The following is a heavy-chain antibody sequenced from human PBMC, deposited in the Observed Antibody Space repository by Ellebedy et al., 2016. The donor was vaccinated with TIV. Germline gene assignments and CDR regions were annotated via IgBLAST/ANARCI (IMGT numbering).Heavy chain of an antibody. CDR2: IKTEPDGGTT. Sequence: GESLKISCAASGFTFSNAWMSWVRQAPGKGLEWVGHIKTEPDGGTTDYAAPVKGRFTMSRDDSKTTLYLQMNSLKTDDTAVYYCTTDYRGWYGGLGHWGQGTLVTVSS. CDR1: GFTFSNAW. J-gene: IGHJ4*02. D-gene: IGHD6-19*01. V-gene: IGHV3-15*01. CDR3: TTDYRGWYGGLGH.